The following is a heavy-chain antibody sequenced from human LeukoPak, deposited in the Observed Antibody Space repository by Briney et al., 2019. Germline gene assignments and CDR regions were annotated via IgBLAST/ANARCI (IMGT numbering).Heavy chain of an antibody. D-gene: IGHD4-17*01. J-gene: IGHJ3*01. V-gene: IGHV3-23*01. CDR2: MSGGGDSA. CDR3: AKDHDYGRGGAV. CDR1: GFTFSNYA. Sequence: GGSLRLSCVASGFTFSNYAMTWVRQAPGRGLEWVSAMSGGGDSAYYADSVKGRFTVSRDNSKSTLYLQMRILRAEDTAVYYCAKDHDYGRGGAVWGQGTMVTVSS.